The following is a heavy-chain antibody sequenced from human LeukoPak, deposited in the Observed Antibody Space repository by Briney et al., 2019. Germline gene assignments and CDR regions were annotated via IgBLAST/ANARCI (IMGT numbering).Heavy chain of an antibody. Sequence: GGSLRLSCAASGFTFSSYTMHWVRQAPGKGLEYVSAITSNGGSTYYANSVKGGFSISRDNSKNTLYLQMGSLSAEDMAVYYCARWFGGEFDYWGQGTLVTVSS. CDR3: ARWFGGEFDY. CDR1: GFTFSSYT. V-gene: IGHV3-64*01. J-gene: IGHJ4*02. D-gene: IGHD3-10*01. CDR2: ITSNGGST.